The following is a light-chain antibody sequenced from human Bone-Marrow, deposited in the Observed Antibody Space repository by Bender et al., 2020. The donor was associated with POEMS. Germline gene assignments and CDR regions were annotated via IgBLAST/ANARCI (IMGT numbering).Light chain of an antibody. V-gene: IGLV2-23*02. J-gene: IGLJ3*02. CDR1: GSDFARYDL. CDR3: SCYGGRRALV. Sequence: QSALTQPASVSGSPGQSVTINCTGAGSDFARYDLVSWYQHLPDKAPTLLLYEVMRRPSGVSGRFSGSKSGNTASLTISGLQPEDEGDYYCSCYGGRRALVFGGGTKLTVL. CDR2: EVM.